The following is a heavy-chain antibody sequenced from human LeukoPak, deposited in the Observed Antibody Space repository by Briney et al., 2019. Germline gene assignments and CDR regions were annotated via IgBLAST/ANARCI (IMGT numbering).Heavy chain of an antibody. CDR3: AKDLRDDRRSYYFDS. Sequence: GGSLRLSCAASGFTFSSYGMHWVRQAPGKGMEWVAVMSYDGSEQYNADSVKGRFTISRDNSKNTLYLQMNSLRTEDTAVYYCAKDLRDDRRSYYFDSWGLGTLVTVSS. D-gene: IGHD3-22*01. J-gene: IGHJ4*02. CDR1: GFTFSSYG. CDR2: MSYDGSEQ. V-gene: IGHV3-30*18.